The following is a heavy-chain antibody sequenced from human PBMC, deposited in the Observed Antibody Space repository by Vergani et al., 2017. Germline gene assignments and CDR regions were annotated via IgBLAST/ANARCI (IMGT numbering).Heavy chain of an antibody. D-gene: IGHD2-2*01. CDR2: INPNSGGT. CDR3: ERDSPSHRYADY. CDR1: GYTFTGYY. J-gene: IGHJ4*02. V-gene: IGHV1-2*04. Sequence: QVQLVQSGAEVKKPGASVKVSCKASGYTFTGYYMHWVRQAPGQGLEWMGWINPNSGGTNYAQKFQGWVTMTRDTSISTAYMELSRLRADDTAVYYCERDSPSHRYADYWGQGTLVTVSS.